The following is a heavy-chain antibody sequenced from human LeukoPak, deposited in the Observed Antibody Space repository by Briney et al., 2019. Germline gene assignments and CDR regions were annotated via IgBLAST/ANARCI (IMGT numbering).Heavy chain of an antibody. CDR3: ARAPTAMALGNFDY. CDR2: IYYSGST. V-gene: IGHV4-31*03. J-gene: IGHJ4*02. Sequence: SETLSLTCTVSGGSISSGGYYWSWIRQHPGKGLEWIRYIYYSGSTYYNPSLKSRVTISVDTSKNQFSLKLSSVTAADTAVYCCARAPTAMALGNFDYWGQGTLVTVSS. CDR1: GGSISSGGYY. D-gene: IGHD5-18*01.